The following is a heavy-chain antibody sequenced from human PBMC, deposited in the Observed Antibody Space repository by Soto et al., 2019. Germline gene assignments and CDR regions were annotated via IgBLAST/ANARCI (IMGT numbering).Heavy chain of an antibody. Sequence: QLQLQESGPGLVKPSETLSLTCTVSGGSITSTYSYWGWIRQPPGKGLEWIGSVYYTGTTNYKPSLASRVTISAATSKHQFSLKLNSVTAADTAVYYCARYPTHTELTAYATHFFDYWGQGTLITVSS. CDR3: ARYPTHTELTAYATHFFDY. CDR2: VYYTGTT. J-gene: IGHJ4*02. CDR1: GGSITSTYSY. V-gene: IGHV4-39*01. D-gene: IGHD2-21*01.